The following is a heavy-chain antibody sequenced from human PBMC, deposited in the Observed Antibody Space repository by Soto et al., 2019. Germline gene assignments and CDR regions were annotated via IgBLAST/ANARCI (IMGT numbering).Heavy chain of an antibody. CDR3: ASDFWSGKITDAFDI. CDR1: GFTFSDYY. J-gene: IGHJ3*02. Sequence: GGSLRLSCAASGFTFSDYYMSWIRQAPGKGLEWVSYISSSGSTIYYADSVKGRFTISRDNAKNSLYLQMNSLRAEDTAVYYCASDFWSGKITDAFDIWGQGTMVTVSS. CDR2: ISSSGSTI. D-gene: IGHD3-3*01. V-gene: IGHV3-11*01.